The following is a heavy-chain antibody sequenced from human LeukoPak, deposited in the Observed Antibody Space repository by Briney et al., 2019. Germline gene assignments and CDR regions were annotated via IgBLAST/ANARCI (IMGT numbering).Heavy chain of an antibody. Sequence: GGSLRLSCAASGFTVSSNYMSWVRQAPGKGLEWVSVIYSGGSTYYADSVKGRFTISRDNSKNTLYLQMNSLRAEDTAVYYCAREYEGPDAFDIWGQGTMVTVSS. CDR2: IYSGGST. J-gene: IGHJ3*02. CDR3: AREYEGPDAFDI. D-gene: IGHD3-16*01. V-gene: IGHV3-53*01. CDR1: GFTVSSNY.